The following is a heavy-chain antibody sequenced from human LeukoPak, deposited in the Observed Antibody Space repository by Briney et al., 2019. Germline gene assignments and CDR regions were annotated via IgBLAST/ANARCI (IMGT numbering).Heavy chain of an antibody. Sequence: GGSLRLSCAASGFTFSSYWMSWVRQAPGKGLEWVANLNPDGSEKYHVDSLKGRLTISRDNAKNSLYLQMNSLRAEDTAVYYCARGAGRGMAVWGQGTTVTVSS. CDR3: ARGAGRGMAV. CDR1: GFTFSSYW. CDR2: LNPDGSEK. V-gene: IGHV3-7*05. J-gene: IGHJ6*02.